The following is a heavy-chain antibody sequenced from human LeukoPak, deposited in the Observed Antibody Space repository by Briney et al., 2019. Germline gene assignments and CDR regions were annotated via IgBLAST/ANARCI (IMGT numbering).Heavy chain of an antibody. J-gene: IGHJ4*02. CDR1: GYTFTSYG. D-gene: IGHD2-2*01. Sequence: ASVKLSCKASGYTFTSYGISWGRQAPGQGLEWMGWISAYNGNTNYAQKLQGRVTMTTDTSTSTAYMELRSLRSDDTAVYYCARETPFPYCSSTSCPPDYWGQGTLVTVSS. V-gene: IGHV1-18*01. CDR2: ISAYNGNT. CDR3: ARETPFPYCSSTSCPPDY.